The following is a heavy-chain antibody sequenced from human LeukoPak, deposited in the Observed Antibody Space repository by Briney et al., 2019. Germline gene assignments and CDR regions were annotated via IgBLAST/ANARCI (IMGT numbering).Heavy chain of an antibody. V-gene: IGHV4-39*01. CDR1: GGSMSSSSYY. CDR3: ARLRQLADFDY. Sequence: SETLSLTCTVSGGSMSSSSYYWGWIRQPPGKGLEWIGSIYYSGSTYYNPSLKSRVTISVDTSKNQFSLKLSSVTAADTAVYYCARLRQLADFDYWGQGTLVTVSS. CDR2: IYYSGST. J-gene: IGHJ4*02. D-gene: IGHD6-6*01.